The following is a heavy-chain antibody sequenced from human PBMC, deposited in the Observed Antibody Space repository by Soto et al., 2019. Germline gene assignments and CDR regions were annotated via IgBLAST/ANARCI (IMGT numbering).Heavy chain of an antibody. Sequence: GGSLRLFCAASGFTFSSYGMHWVRQAPGKGLEWVAVIWYDGSNKYYADSVKGRFTISRDNSKNTLYLQMNSLRAEDTAVYYCARAGRGSYYVGWFDPWGQGTLVTVSS. J-gene: IGHJ5*02. CDR2: IWYDGSNK. D-gene: IGHD1-26*01. V-gene: IGHV3-33*01. CDR1: GFTFSSYG. CDR3: ARAGRGSYYVGWFDP.